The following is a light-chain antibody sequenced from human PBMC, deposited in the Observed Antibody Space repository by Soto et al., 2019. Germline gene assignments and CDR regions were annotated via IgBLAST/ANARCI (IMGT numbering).Light chain of an antibody. CDR3: QQLSHYPYT. V-gene: IGKV1-9*01. CDR1: YDISSS. CDR2: DSS. Sequence: DIQLTPSPSFLSASVEDRVNISCRASYDISSSLAWYQQEPGKPPKLLIYDSSTLQTGVPSRFTGSGSGRKFTLTISGLQFGDFATYFCQQLSHYPYTFGQGTK. J-gene: IGKJ2*01.